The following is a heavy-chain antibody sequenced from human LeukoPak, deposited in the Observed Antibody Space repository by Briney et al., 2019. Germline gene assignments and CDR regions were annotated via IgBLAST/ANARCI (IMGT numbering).Heavy chain of an antibody. CDR2: IKQDGSQK. D-gene: IGHD2-21*02. Sequence: GGSLRLSCAASGFTFSTYWMNWVRQAPGKGLEWVANIKQDGSQKYYVDSVKGRFTISRDNAKNSLYLQMNSLRAEDTAVYYCVRGELVVTVRYFDFWGQGTLVTVSS. CDR3: VRGELVVTVRYFDF. J-gene: IGHJ4*02. V-gene: IGHV3-7*04. CDR1: GFTFSTYW.